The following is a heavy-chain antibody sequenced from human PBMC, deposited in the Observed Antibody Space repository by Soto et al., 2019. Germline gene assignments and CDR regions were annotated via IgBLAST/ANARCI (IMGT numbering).Heavy chain of an antibody. V-gene: IGHV3-23*01. CDR1: GFAFSSYA. CDR2: ISGSGGST. Sequence: EVQLLESGGGLVQPGGSLRLSCAASGFAFSSYAMSWIRQAPGKGLEWVSAISGSGGSTYYADSVKGRFTISRDNSKNTLYLQMNSLRAEDTAVYYCAKDPFQGGLFDYWGQGTLVTVSS. J-gene: IGHJ4*02. CDR3: AKDPFQGGLFDY. D-gene: IGHD3-16*01.